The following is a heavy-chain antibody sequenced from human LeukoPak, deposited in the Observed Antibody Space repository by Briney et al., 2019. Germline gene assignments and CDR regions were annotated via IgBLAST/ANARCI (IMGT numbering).Heavy chain of an antibody. J-gene: IGHJ5*02. CDR1: VYTFTGYY. CDR2: INPNSGGT. CDR3: ARDSVRYSYGRYNWFDP. D-gene: IGHD5-18*01. Sequence: ASVKVSCKASVYTFTGYYMHWVRQAPGQGLEWMGWINPNSGGTNYAQKFQGRVTMTRETSISTAYMELSRLRSDDTAVYYCARDSVRYSYGRYNWFDPWGQGTLVTVSS. V-gene: IGHV1-2*02.